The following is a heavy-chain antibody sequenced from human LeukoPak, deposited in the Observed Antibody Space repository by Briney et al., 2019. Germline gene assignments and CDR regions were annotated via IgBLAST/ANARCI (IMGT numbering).Heavy chain of an antibody. CDR3: ARGVKGLRGAFDI. V-gene: IGHV4-39*01. D-gene: IGHD3-10*01. CDR2: IYYSGNT. Sequence: PSETLSLTCTVSGGSISSSSYYWGWIRQPPGRGLEWIGSIYYSGNTYYNPSLKSRVTISVDTSKNQFSLKVSSVTAADTAVYYCARGVKGLRGAFDIWGQGTMVTVSS. J-gene: IGHJ3*02. CDR1: GGSISSSSYY.